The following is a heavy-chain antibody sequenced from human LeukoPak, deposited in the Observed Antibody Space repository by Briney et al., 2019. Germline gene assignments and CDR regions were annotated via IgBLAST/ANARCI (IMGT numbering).Heavy chain of an antibody. CDR2: MNPNSGNT. J-gene: IGHJ4*02. Sequence: ASVKVSCKASGYTFTSYDINWVRQATGQGLEWMGWMNPNSGNTGYAQKFQGRVTMTRNTSISTAYMELRSLSSEDTAVYYCARSPPRDSSGYYYDEDYWGQGTLVTVSS. D-gene: IGHD3-22*01. V-gene: IGHV1-8*01. CDR1: GYTFTSYD. CDR3: ARSPPRDSSGYYYDEDY.